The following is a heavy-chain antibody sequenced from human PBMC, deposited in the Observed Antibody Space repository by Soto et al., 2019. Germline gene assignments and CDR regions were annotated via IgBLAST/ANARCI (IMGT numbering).Heavy chain of an antibody. CDR1: GFSLSTSGLG. D-gene: IGHD6-19*01. CDR2: IFWNDDK. J-gene: IGHJ4*02. CDR3: AHRPSGWYLFDY. V-gene: IGHV2-5*01. Sequence: GSGPTLVNPTQTLTLTCTFSGFSLSTSGLGVGWIRQPPGKALEWLAVIFWNDDKRYSPSLKTTVTITKDTSKNQVVLTMTNMDPVDAATYYCAHRPSGWYLFDYWGQGTLVTVSS.